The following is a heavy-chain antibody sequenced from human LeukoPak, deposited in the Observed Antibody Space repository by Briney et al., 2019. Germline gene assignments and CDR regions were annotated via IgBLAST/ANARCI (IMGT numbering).Heavy chain of an antibody. V-gene: IGHV1-2*06. Sequence: ASVKVSCKASGYTFTCYYMHWVRQAPGQGLEWMGRINPNSGGTNYAQKFQGRVTMTRDTSISTAYMELSRLRSDDTAVYYCARELRFLEWSRGSYAFDIWGQGTMVTVSS. CDR1: GYTFTCYY. J-gene: IGHJ3*02. D-gene: IGHD3-3*01. CDR3: ARELRFLEWSRGSYAFDI. CDR2: INPNSGGT.